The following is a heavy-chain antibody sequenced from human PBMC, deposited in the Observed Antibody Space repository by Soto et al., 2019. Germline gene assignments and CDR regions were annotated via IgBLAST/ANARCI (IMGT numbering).Heavy chain of an antibody. CDR1: GGSISSYY. CDR3: ARGYCSGGSCYRFNFDY. V-gene: IGHV4-59*01. CDR2: IYYSGST. J-gene: IGHJ4*02. D-gene: IGHD2-15*01. Sequence: SETLSLTCTVSGGSISSYYWSWIRQPPGKGLEWIGYIYYSGSTNYNPSLKSRVTISVDTSKNQFSLKLSSVTAADTAVYYCARGYCSGGSCYRFNFDYRGQGTLVTGSS.